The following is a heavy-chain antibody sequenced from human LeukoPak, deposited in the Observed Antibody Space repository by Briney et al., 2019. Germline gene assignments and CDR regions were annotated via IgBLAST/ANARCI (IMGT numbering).Heavy chain of an antibody. J-gene: IGHJ4*02. D-gene: IGHD4-17*01. CDR2: IYPGNSDT. Sequence: GESLKISCKGSGNSFSSYWIGWVRQMPGKGLEWMGIIYPGNSDTIYSPSFQGQVTISVDKSISTAYLQWSSLKASDSAMYYCARLATVTDLLGHWGQGTLVTVSS. CDR3: ARLATVTDLLGH. CDR1: GNSFSSYW. V-gene: IGHV5-51*01.